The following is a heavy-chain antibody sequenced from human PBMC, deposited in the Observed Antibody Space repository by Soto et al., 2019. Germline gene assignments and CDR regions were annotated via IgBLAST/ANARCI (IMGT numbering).Heavy chain of an antibody. CDR2: IYYTGTT. J-gene: IGHJ6*02. V-gene: IGHV4-30-4*01. Sequence: SETLSLTCTVSGGSISSSDYYWSGVRQPPGKGLEWIGYIYYTGTTYYNPSLKTRSTISLDTSKNEFSVKLTSVTAADKAAYYCARERALLFGELLDVSGTDFLGQGTSITGSS. CDR3: ARERALLFGELLDVSGTDF. CDR1: GGSISSSDYY. D-gene: IGHD3-10*01.